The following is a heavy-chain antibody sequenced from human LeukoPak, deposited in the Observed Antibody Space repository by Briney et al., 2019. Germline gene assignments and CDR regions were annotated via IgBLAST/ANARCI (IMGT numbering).Heavy chain of an antibody. J-gene: IGHJ3*02. CDR2: IHPNSGVT. V-gene: IGHV1-2*02. Sequence: ASVKVSCKXSGYTFAVNYVHWVRQAPRLGLEWMGRIHPNSGVTHSAQKFQGRVTMTRDTSITTAYMELSSLRSDDTAVYYCARDYMTHSSGWDAFDIWGQGTMVTVSS. CDR1: GYTFAVNY. CDR3: ARDYMTHSSGWDAFDI. D-gene: IGHD6-19*01.